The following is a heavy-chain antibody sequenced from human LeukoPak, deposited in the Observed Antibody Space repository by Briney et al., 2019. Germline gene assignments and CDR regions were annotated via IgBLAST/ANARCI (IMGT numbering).Heavy chain of an antibody. CDR3: ARETYYYDSENWFDP. CDR2: IYSGGST. Sequence: PGGSLRLSCAASGFTVSSNYMSWVRQAPGKGLEWVSVIYSGGSTYYADSVKGRFTISRDNSKNTLYLQMNSLRAEDTAVYYCARETYYYDSENWFDPWGQGTLVTVSS. J-gene: IGHJ5*02. D-gene: IGHD3-22*01. V-gene: IGHV3-53*01. CDR1: GFTVSSNY.